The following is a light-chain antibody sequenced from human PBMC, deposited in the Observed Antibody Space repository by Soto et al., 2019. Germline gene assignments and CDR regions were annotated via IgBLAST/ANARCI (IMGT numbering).Light chain of an antibody. CDR1: SSDLGSYNL. CDR2: EVN. J-gene: IGLJ3*02. Sequence: QSALTQPASVSGSPGQSLNISCTGTSSDLGSYNLVSWYQQHPGKAPKLMIYEVNKRPSGVSNRFSASKSGNTASLTISGLQAEDEADYYCCSYAGSSTSWVFGGGTQLTVL. V-gene: IGLV2-23*02. CDR3: CSYAGSSTSWV.